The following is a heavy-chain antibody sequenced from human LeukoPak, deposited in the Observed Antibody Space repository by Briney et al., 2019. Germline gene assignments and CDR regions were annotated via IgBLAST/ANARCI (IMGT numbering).Heavy chain of an antibody. D-gene: IGHD6-13*01. CDR2: VYWNDDK. V-gene: IGHV2-5*01. J-gene: IGHJ4*02. CDR1: GFSVSTSGVG. CDR3: AHSPAWGSVAGAADY. Sequence: SGPTLVNPTQTLTLPCTFSGFSVSTSGVGVGWLRQAPGKALEWLAVVYWNDDKRHSPSLNSRLTITKDTSRNQVVLTMTNMDPVHTATYYCAHSPAWGSVAGAADYWGQGTLVTVSS.